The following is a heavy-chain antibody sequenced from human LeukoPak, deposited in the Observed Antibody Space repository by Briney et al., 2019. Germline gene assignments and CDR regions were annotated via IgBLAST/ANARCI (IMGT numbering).Heavy chain of an antibody. J-gene: IGHJ4*02. Sequence: SGTLSLTCTASGGSISSYNWSWIRQPPGKGLEWIGYIYYSGSTNYNPSLKSRVTISVDTSKNQFYLKLSSVTAADTAVYYCARARTYYYDSSGYPYFDYWGQGTLVTVSS. CDR2: IYYSGST. D-gene: IGHD3-22*01. CDR3: ARARTYYYDSSGYPYFDY. V-gene: IGHV4-59*01. CDR1: GGSISSYN.